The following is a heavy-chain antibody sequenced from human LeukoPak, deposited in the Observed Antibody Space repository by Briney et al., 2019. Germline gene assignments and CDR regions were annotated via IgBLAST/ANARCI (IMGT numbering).Heavy chain of an antibody. J-gene: IGHJ3*02. D-gene: IGHD3-10*01. V-gene: IGHV4-59*01. CDR1: GASISSYY. CDR3: ASSSGSYYQGEDALDAFDI. CDR2: RHYRGTT. Sequence: PSETLSLTCTVSGASISSYYWSWIRQPPGKGLEWIASRHYRGTTNYNPSLESRVTISVDTSRKQFSLKLSSVTAADTAVYYCASSSGSYYQGEDALDAFDIWGQGTMVTVSS.